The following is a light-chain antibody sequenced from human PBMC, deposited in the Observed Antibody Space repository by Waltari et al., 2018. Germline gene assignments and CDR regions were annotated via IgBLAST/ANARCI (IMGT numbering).Light chain of an antibody. V-gene: IGLV2-14*01. CDR3: SSYTTSSTVV. CDR2: EVS. Sequence: QSALTQPASVSGSPGQSITISCTGTSSDVGAYNYVSWYQQHPGKAPKLMIYEVSNRPSGLSNRFSGSKSGNTASLTISGLQAEDEADYYCSSYTTSSTVVFGG. CDR1: SSDVGAYNY. J-gene: IGLJ2*01.